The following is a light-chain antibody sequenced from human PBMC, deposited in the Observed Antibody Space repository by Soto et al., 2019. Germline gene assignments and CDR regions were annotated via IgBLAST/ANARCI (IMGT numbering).Light chain of an antibody. CDR3: MHGTHWTRT. Sequence: DIVMTQSPLSLPVTLGQPASISCWANQSLVDSDGNTYLNWFQQRPGQAPRRLIYNVSNRDSGVPDRFSGSGSGTDFKLKISRVEAEDVGVYECMHGTHWTRTFGQGTKV. V-gene: IGKV2-30*01. CDR1: QSLVDSDGNTY. CDR2: NVS. J-gene: IGKJ1*01.